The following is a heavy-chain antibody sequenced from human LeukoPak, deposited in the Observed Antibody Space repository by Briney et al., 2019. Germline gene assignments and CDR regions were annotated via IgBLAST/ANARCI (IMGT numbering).Heavy chain of an antibody. CDR3: ARGSSRYSSAPLR. V-gene: IGHV3-48*04. D-gene: IGHD6-19*01. Sequence: PGGSLRLSCAASGFTFRNYCMNWVRQAPGKGLEWVSYISSSSSTIYYADSVKGRFTISRDNAKNSLYLQMNSLRAEDTAVYYCARGSSRYSSAPLRWSQGTLVTVSS. J-gene: IGHJ4*02. CDR2: ISSSSSTI. CDR1: GFTFRNYC.